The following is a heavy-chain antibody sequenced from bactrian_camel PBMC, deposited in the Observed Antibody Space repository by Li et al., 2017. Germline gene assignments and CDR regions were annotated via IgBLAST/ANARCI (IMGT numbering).Heavy chain of an antibody. V-gene: IGHV3S40*01. CDR3: TSWTTGWASDH. J-gene: IGHJ4*01. CDR1: GFTFSGYD. D-gene: IGHD5*01. Sequence: VQLVESGGDLVQPGGSLRLACAASGFTFSGYDIHWVRQAPGKGLEWVSAVNGDGRRTYYSDSVKGQFTISRDNAKYTAYLRMSSLKPNDTAVYYCTSWTTGWASDHWGQGTQVTVS. CDR2: VNGDGRRT.